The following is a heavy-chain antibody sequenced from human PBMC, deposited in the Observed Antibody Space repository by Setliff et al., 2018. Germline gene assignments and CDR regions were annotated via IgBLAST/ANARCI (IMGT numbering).Heavy chain of an antibody. Sequence: LRLSCAAPGFTFSHFAVTWVRQSPGRGLEWVASIGAGGDYTKYADSVRGRFTISRDNSKNTIYLQMNSLRAEDTAKYYCAKDPNGDFVGAFDSWGRGTLVTVPS. CDR2: IGAGGDYT. CDR3: AKDPNGDFVGAFDS. V-gene: IGHV3-23*01. CDR1: GFTFSHFA. D-gene: IGHD2-21*02. J-gene: IGHJ5*01.